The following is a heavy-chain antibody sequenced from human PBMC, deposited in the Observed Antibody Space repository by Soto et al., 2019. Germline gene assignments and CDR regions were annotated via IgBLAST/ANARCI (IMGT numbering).Heavy chain of an antibody. Sequence: GGSLRLSCAASGFTFCNYAMSWVRQPPGKGLEWGSAIRSSVGSTCYADCVKGRFTISRDNSRNTLYLQMNSLRAEDTAVYYCAKGRDFWSGYGMDVWGQGTTVTVSS. V-gene: IGHV3-23*01. CDR3: AKGRDFWSGYGMDV. CDR2: IRSSVGST. J-gene: IGHJ6*02. CDR1: GFTFCNYA. D-gene: IGHD3-3*01.